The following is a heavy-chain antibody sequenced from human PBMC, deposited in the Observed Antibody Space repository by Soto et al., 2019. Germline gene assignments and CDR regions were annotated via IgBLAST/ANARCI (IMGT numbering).Heavy chain of an antibody. CDR1: GFTFSRSV. J-gene: IGHJ6*02. V-gene: IGHV3-23*01. D-gene: IGHD1-26*01. CDR3: AKDGAVGATAFHYGMDV. CDR2: ISDSGSTT. Sequence: GGSLRLSCAASGFTFSRSVMTWVRQAPGKGLEWVSAISDSGSTTYYSDSVKGRFTVSRDNSKNTLSLQMNSLRADDTAVYYCAKDGAVGATAFHYGMDVWGQGTTVTVSS.